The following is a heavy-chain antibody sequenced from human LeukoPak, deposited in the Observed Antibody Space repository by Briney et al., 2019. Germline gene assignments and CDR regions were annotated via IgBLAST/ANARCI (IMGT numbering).Heavy chain of an antibody. CDR2: ISYDGSNK. J-gene: IGHJ6*02. D-gene: IGHD6-13*01. CDR3: ARDEGSSFDYYYYYGMDV. Sequence: PGGSLRLSCAASGFTFSSYAMHWVRQAPGKGLEWVAVISYDGSNKYYADSVKGRFTTSRDNSKNTLYLQMNSLRAEDTAVYYCARDEGSSFDYYYYYGMDVWGQGTTVTVSS. V-gene: IGHV3-30-3*01. CDR1: GFTFSSYA.